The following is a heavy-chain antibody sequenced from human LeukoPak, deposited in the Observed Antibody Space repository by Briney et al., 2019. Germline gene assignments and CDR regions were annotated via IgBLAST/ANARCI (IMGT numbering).Heavy chain of an antibody. D-gene: IGHD2-15*01. Sequence: GESLKISCKGSGYGFTSYWIGWVRQMPGKGLEWMGIIYPGDSHTTYSPSFQGQVTISADKSISTAYLQWSSLEASDTAIYYCASRSGGSYYYYMDVWGKGTTVIVSS. CDR3: ASRSGGSYYYYMDV. CDR1: GYGFTSYW. CDR2: IYPGDSHT. J-gene: IGHJ6*03. V-gene: IGHV5-51*01.